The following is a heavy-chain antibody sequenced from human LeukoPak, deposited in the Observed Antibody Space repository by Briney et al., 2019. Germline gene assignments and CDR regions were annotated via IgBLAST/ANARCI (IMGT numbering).Heavy chain of an antibody. CDR3: AKGYDSSGYYLTFDY. CDR2: NSGDGGST. D-gene: IGHD3-22*01. Sequence: GGSLRLSCAASGFTFDDYAMHWVRQAPGKGLEWVSLNSGDGGSTYYADSVKGRFTISRDNSKNSLYLQMNSLRTEDTALYYCAKGYDSSGYYLTFDYWGQGTLVTVSS. CDR1: GFTFDDYA. J-gene: IGHJ4*02. V-gene: IGHV3-43*02.